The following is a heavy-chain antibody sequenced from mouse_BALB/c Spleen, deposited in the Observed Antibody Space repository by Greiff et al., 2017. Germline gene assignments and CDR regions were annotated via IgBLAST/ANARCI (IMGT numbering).Heavy chain of an antibody. CDR2: INSNGGST. CDR1: GFTFSSYG. J-gene: IGHJ4*01. Sequence: EVHLVESGGGLVQPGGSLKLSCAASGFTFSSYGMSWVRQTPDKRLELVATINSNGGSTYYPDSVKGRFTISRDNAKNTLYLQMSSLKSEDTAMYYCARGKAMDYWGQGTSVTVSS. V-gene: IGHV5-6-3*01. CDR3: ARGKAMDY.